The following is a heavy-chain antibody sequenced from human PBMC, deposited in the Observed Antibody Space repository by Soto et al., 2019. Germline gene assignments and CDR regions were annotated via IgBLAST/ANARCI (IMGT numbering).Heavy chain of an antibody. CDR3: ARVRNYYDSSGYCDY. Sequence: SETLSLTCTVSGGSISSGGYYWSWIRQHPGKGLEWIGYIYYSGSTYYNPSLKSRVTISVDTSKNQFSLKLSSVTAADTAVYYCARVRNYYDSSGYCDYWGQGTLVTVSS. V-gene: IGHV4-31*03. D-gene: IGHD3-22*01. CDR2: IYYSGST. J-gene: IGHJ4*02. CDR1: GGSISSGGYY.